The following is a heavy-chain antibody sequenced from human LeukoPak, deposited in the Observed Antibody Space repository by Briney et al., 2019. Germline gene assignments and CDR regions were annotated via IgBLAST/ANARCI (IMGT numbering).Heavy chain of an antibody. V-gene: IGHV3-21*01. CDR3: ARIYGDYPGRYYYYMDV. J-gene: IGHJ6*03. CDR1: GFTFSSYS. CDR2: ISSSSSYI. Sequence: GGSLRLSCAASGFTFSSYSMNWVRQAPGKGLEWVSSISSSSSYIYYADSVKGRFTISRDNAKNSLYLQMNSLRAEDTAVYYCARIYGDYPGRYYYYMDVWGKGTTVTVSS. D-gene: IGHD4-17*01.